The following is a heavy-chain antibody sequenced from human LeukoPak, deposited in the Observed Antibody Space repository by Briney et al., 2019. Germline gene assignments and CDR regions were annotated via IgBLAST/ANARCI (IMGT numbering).Heavy chain of an antibody. CDR3: ARDGVVSPWPEYFQH. CDR1: GFTLSSYW. J-gene: IGHJ1*01. D-gene: IGHD3-22*01. Sequence: GGSLRLSRAASGFTLSSYWMSWVRQAPREGVGWGANIKQDGSEKCYVDSVKGRFTISRDNAKNSLYLQMNSLRAEDTAVYYCARDGVVSPWPEYFQHWGQGTLVTVSS. V-gene: IGHV3-7*01. CDR2: IKQDGSEK.